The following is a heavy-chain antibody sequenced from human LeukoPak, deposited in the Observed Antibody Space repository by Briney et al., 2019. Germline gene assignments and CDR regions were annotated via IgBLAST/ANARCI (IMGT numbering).Heavy chain of an antibody. CDR2: MNPNSGNT. CDR1: GYTFTSYD. CDR3: ARDSYPYQLLTYYYYYYGMDV. V-gene: IGHV1-8*01. D-gene: IGHD2-2*01. Sequence: ASVNVSCKASGYTFTSYDINWVRQATGQGLEWMGWMNPNSGNTGYAQKFQGRVTMTRNTSISTAYMELSSLRSEDTAVYYCARDSYPYQLLTYYYYYYGMDVWGQGTTVTVSS. J-gene: IGHJ6*02.